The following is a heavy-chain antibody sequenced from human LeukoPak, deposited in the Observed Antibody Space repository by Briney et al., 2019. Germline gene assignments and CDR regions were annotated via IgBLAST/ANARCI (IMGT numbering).Heavy chain of an antibody. CDR1: GGSFSGYY. D-gene: IGHD1-26*01. J-gene: IGHJ6*02. CDR3: ARIGSGTYYRPVYGMDV. CDR2: INHSGST. V-gene: IGHV4-34*01. Sequence: SETLSLTCAVYGGSFSGYYWSWIRQPPGKGLEWIGEINHSGSTNYNPSLKSRVTISVDTSKNQFSLKLSSVTAADTAVYYCARIGSGTYYRPVYGMDVWGQGTTVTVSS.